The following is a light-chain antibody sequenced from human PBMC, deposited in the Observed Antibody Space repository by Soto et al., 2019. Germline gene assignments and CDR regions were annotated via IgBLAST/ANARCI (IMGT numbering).Light chain of an antibody. CDR2: EVT. CDR1: SSDY. CDR3: SSNAGSSNVV. J-gene: IGLJ2*01. V-gene: IGLV2-8*01. Sequence: QSVLTQPPSASGSPGQSVTISCTGTSSDYVSWYKQHPGKAPKLMIYEVTKRPSGVPDRFSGSKSGNTASLTVSGLQAEDEADYYCSSNAGSSNVVFGGGTKVTVL.